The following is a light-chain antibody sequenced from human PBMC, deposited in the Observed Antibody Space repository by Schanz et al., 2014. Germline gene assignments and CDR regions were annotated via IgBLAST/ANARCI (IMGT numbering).Light chain of an antibody. CDR2: GAS. Sequence: DIQMTQSPSSLSASVGDTVTISCRASQSISTYLSWYQQKPGKAPNLLIFGASSLRSGVPSRFSGSGSGTDFTLTISSLQPEDFATYYCQQSYSTPRTFGQGTKVEIK. CDR3: QQSYSTPRT. CDR1: QSISTY. J-gene: IGKJ1*01. V-gene: IGKV1-39*01.